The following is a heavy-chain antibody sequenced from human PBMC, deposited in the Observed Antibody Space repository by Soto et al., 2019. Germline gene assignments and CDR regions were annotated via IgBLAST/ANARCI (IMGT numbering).Heavy chain of an antibody. V-gene: IGHV3-30-3*01. J-gene: IGHJ4*02. CDR2: ISYDGSNK. Sequence: QVQLVESGGGVVQPGRSLRLSCAASGFTFSGSAMHWVRQAPGKGLEWVAVISYDGSNKYYADSVKGRFTISRDNSKNTLSLQMHSLRAEDTALYYGARAPSSGYYYFDYWGQGTLVTVSS. D-gene: IGHD3-22*01. CDR1: GFTFSGSA. CDR3: ARAPSSGYYYFDY.